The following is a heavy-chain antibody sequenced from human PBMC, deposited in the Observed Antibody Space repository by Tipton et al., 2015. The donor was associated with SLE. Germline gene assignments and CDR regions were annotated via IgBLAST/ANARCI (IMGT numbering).Heavy chain of an antibody. J-gene: IGHJ4*02. CDR1: GFTFSSYA. CDR2: ISGSGGST. V-gene: IGHV3-23*01. Sequence: SLRLSCAASGFTFSSYAMSWVRQAPGKGLEWVSAISGSGGSTYYADSVKGRFTISRDNSKNTLYLQMNSLRAEDTAVYYCAKEGIRIAVAGKSFDYWGQGTLVTVSS. D-gene: IGHD6-19*01. CDR3: AKEGIRIAVAGKSFDY.